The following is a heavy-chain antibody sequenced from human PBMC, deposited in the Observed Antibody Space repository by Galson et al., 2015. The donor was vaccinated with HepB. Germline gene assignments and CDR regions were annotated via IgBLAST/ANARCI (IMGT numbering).Heavy chain of an antibody. CDR1: GFTFSSYA. J-gene: IGHJ3*02. CDR3: AKDFITMIVVVDAFDI. CDR2: ISGSGGST. D-gene: IGHD3-22*01. V-gene: IGHV3-23*01. Sequence: SLRLSCAASGFTFSSYAMSWVRQAPGKGLEWVSAISGSGGSTYYADSVKGRFTISRDNSKNTLYLQMNSLRAEDTAVYYCAKDFITMIVVVDAFDIWAKGQWSPSLQ.